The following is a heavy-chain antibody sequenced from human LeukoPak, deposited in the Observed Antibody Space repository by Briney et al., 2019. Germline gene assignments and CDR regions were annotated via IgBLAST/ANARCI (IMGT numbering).Heavy chain of an antibody. CDR3: ARVAYSGSFYYYYYMDV. J-gene: IGHJ6*03. CDR2: IIPIFGTA. Sequence: GASVKVSCKASGGTFSSYAISWVRQAPGQGLEWMGGIIPIFGTANYAQKFQGRVTITADESTSTAYMELSSLRSEDTAVYYCARVAYSGSFYYYYYMDVWGKGTTVTVSS. CDR1: GGTFSSYA. D-gene: IGHD1-26*01. V-gene: IGHV1-69*13.